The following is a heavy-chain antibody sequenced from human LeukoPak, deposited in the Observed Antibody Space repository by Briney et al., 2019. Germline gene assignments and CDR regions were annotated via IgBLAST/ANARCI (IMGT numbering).Heavy chain of an antibody. V-gene: IGHV1-2*02. CDR2: INPNSGGT. CDR3: ARARWQLVPYFDS. Sequence: RASLKVSCKASGYTFTDYYMHWVRQAPGQGLEWMGWINPNSGGTNFAQKFQGRVAMTRDTSISTAYLELGSLRSDDTAVYFCARARWQLVPYFDSWGQGTLVTVSS. D-gene: IGHD6-6*01. J-gene: IGHJ4*02. CDR1: GYTFTDYY.